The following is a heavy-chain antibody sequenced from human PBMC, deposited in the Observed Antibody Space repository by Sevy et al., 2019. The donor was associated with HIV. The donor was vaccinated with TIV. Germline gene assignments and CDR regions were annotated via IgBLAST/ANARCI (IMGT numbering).Heavy chain of an antibody. CDR1: GGSISSGGYY. D-gene: IGHD4-4*01. CDR3: ARVGAVTAFDLDY. J-gene: IGHJ4*02. Sequence: SETLSLTCTVSGGSISSGGYYWSWIRQHPGKGLEWIGYIYYSGSTYYNPSLKSRVTISVDTSKNQCSLKLSSVTAADTAVYYCARVGAVTAFDLDYWGQGTLVTVSS. CDR2: IYYSGST. V-gene: IGHV4-31*03.